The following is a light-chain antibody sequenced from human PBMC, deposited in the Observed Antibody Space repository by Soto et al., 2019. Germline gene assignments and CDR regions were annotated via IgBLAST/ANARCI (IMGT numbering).Light chain of an antibody. CDR2: VAS. CDR3: QQFQSYPLT. CDR1: QGIRND. J-gene: IGKJ2*01. V-gene: IGKV1-17*01. Sequence: DIQMTQSPSSLSASVGDRVTITCRASQGIRNDLSWYQQKPGEAPKRLVYVASSLETGVPSRFSGSGSGTEFTLTISSLQPDDFATYYCQQFQSYPLTFGQGTKLDIK.